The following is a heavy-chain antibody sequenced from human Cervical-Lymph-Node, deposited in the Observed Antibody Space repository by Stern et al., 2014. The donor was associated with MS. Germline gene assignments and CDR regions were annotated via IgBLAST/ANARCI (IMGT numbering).Heavy chain of an antibody. Sequence: VQLEESGPGLVKPSETLSLTCNVSGYSISSGFYWGWIRQPPGKGLEWIGSVFHSGTTYHSGSTYYNPSLKSRVTLSVDTSKNQFSLKVTSVTAADTAVYFCARGRTANGYFDYWGQGTLVTVSS. D-gene: IGHD2-8*01. CDR3: ARGRTANGYFDY. CDR2: VFHSGTTYHSGST. J-gene: IGHJ4*02. V-gene: IGHV4-38-2*02. CDR1: GYSISSGFY.